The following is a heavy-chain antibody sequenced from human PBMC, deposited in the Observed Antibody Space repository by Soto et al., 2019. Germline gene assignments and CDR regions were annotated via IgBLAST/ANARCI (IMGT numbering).Heavy chain of an antibody. V-gene: IGHV1-18*01. J-gene: IGHJ5*02. D-gene: IGHD3-10*01. CDR3: ASEIDYLGSRDWFDP. CDR1: GYTFTSYG. CDR2: ISAYNGNT. Sequence: ASVKVSCKASGYTFTSYGISWVRQAPGQGLEWMGWISAYNGNTNYAQKFQGRVTITADKFTTTVYMELGGLTSDDTAVYYCASEIDYLGSRDWFDPWGQGTPVTVSS.